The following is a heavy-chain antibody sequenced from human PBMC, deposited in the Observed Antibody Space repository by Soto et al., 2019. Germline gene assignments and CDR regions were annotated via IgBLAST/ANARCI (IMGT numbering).Heavy chain of an antibody. CDR3: ARVAGHGDNRFDY. CDR1: GFTFSDYY. J-gene: IGHJ4*02. CDR2: ISSSSGYT. Sequence: VQLVESGGGLVKPGGSLRLSCAASGFTFSDYYMSWIRRAPGKGLEWISFISSSSGYTNYADSVKGRFTISRDNAKKSLYLQMNSLRAEDTAVYFCARVAGHGDNRFDYWGPGTLVSVSS. D-gene: IGHD4-17*01. V-gene: IGHV3-11*06.